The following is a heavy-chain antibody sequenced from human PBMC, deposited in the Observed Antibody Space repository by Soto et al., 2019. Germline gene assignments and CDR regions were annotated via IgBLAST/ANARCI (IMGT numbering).Heavy chain of an antibody. J-gene: IGHJ4*02. V-gene: IGHV3-23*01. CDR3: AKGVYSSSWYHFDY. Sequence: EVQLLESGGGLVQPGGSLRLSCAASGFTFSSYAMSWVRQPPGTGLEWGSAISGSGGSTYYAASVKGRFTISRDNSKNALYLQMNSLRADDTAVYYCAKGVYSSSWYHFDYWGQGTLVTVSA. D-gene: IGHD6-13*01. CDR1: GFTFSSYA. CDR2: ISGSGGST.